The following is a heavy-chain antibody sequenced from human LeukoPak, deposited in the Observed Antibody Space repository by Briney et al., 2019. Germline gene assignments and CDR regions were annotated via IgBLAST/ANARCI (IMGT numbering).Heavy chain of an antibody. Sequence: ASVKVSCKASGYTFINYDISWLPQAPGHGLEWIGWISTYNGNTNYSLELQGRVTMTTDRSTSTAYMEVRSLRSDDTAVYYCARDGGPPRTFRYNGLDVWDQGTTVTVSS. CDR3: ARDGGPPRTFRYNGLDV. V-gene: IGHV1-18*01. CDR1: GYTFINYD. CDR2: ISTYNGNT. J-gene: IGHJ6*02. D-gene: IGHD2-21*01.